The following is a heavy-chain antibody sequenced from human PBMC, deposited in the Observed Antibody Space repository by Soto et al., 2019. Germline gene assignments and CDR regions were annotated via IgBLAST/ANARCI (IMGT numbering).Heavy chain of an antibody. Sequence: EVQLVESGGGLVQPGRSLRLSCEASGFTFDEYAMHWVRQAPGMGLEWVSGISWNGGSVGYADSVKGRFTISRDNAKNSLYLQMNSLRIEDTALYYCAKEVDSSGYSGSDYWGQGALVTVSS. CDR3: AKEVDSSGYSGSDY. J-gene: IGHJ4*02. D-gene: IGHD3-22*01. CDR1: GFTFDEYA. V-gene: IGHV3-9*01. CDR2: ISWNGGSV.